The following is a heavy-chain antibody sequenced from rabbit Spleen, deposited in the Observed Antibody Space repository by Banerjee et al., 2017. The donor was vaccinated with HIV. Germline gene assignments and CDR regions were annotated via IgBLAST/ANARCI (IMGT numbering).Heavy chain of an antibody. D-gene: IGHD7-1*01. CDR1: GFSFSSSYY. CDR2: IAGDSSGFT. CDR3: ARDTGTSFSSYGMDL. J-gene: IGHJ6*01. Sequence: QEQLVESGGDLVKPGASLTLTCTASGFSFSSSYYVCWVRQAPGKGLEWISCIAGDSSGFTYSATWAKGRFTCSKASSTTVTLQMTSLTAADTATYFCARDTGTSFSSYGMDLWGPGTLVTVS. V-gene: IGHV1S45*01.